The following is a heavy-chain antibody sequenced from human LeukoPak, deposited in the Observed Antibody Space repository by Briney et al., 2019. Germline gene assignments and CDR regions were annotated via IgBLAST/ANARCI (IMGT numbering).Heavy chain of an antibody. CDR2: LYSGGST. D-gene: IGHD6-13*01. Sequence: GGSLRLSCAASGFTFSSYSMNWVRQAPGKGLECVSVLYSGGSTYYADSVKGRFTISRDNSKNTLYLQMNSLRAEDTAVYYCAREVVSSSWPYYGMDVWGQGTTVTVSS. CDR1: GFTFSSYS. J-gene: IGHJ6*02. V-gene: IGHV3-53*01. CDR3: AREVVSSSWPYYGMDV.